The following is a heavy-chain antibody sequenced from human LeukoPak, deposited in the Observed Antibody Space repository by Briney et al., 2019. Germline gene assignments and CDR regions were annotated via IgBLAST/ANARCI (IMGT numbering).Heavy chain of an antibody. CDR3: ERNYYDSSGYYVGSPPFFDY. V-gene: IGHV3-66*02. Sequence: GGSLRLSCAASGFTVSSNYMSWVRQAPGKGLEWVSVIYSGGSTYYADSVKGRFTISRDNSKNTLYLQMNSLRAEDTAVYYCERNYYDSSGYYVGSPPFFDYWGQGTLVTVSS. J-gene: IGHJ4*02. CDR1: GFTVSSNY. D-gene: IGHD3-22*01. CDR2: IYSGGST.